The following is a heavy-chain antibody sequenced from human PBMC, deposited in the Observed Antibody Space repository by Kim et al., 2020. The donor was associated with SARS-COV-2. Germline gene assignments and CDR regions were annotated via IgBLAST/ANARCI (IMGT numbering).Heavy chain of an antibody. CDR1: GYTFTSYG. Sequence: ASVKVSCKASGYTFTSYGISWVRQASGQGLEWMGWIIAYNGNTNYAQKLQGRVTMTTDTSTSTAYMELRSLRSDDTAVYYFAREVLRYFDWSIPTPAFDPWGQGTLVTVSS. D-gene: IGHD3-9*01. CDR2: IIAYNGNT. CDR3: AREVLRYFDWSIPTPAFDP. V-gene: IGHV1-18*01. J-gene: IGHJ5*02.